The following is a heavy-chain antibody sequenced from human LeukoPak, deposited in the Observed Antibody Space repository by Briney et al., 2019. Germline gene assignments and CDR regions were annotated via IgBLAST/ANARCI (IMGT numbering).Heavy chain of an antibody. CDR3: ARVGGGGYSYGYFDY. Sequence: PSETLSLTCAVSGGSISSGGYSWIWIRQPPGKGLEWIGYIYHSGSTYYNPSLKSRVTISVDRSKNQFSLKLSSVTAADTAVYYCARVGGGGYSYGYFDYWGQGTLVTVSS. D-gene: IGHD5-18*01. CDR2: IYHSGST. J-gene: IGHJ4*02. V-gene: IGHV4-30-2*01. CDR1: GGSISSGGYS.